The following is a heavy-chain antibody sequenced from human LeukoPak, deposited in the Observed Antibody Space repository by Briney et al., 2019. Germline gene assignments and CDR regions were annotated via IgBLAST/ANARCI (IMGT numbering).Heavy chain of an antibody. CDR3: TRLQDGYNSFDC. CDR1: GFTFSSNW. Sequence: GGSLRLSCAASGFTFSSNWMHWVRQAPGKGLVWVSRINSDGSSRSYADSVKGRFTISRDNAKNTLYLQMDSLRAEDAAVYYCTRLQDGYNSFDCWGQGTLVTVSS. D-gene: IGHD5-24*01. J-gene: IGHJ4*02. V-gene: IGHV3-74*01. CDR2: INSDGSSR.